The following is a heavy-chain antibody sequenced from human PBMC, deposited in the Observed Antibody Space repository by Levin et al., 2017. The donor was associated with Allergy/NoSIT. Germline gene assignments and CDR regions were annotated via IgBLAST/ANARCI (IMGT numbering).Heavy chain of an antibody. Sequence: GGSLRLSCAASGFTFSSYGMHWVRQAPGKGLEWVAVIWYDGSNKYYADSVKGRFTISRDNSKNTLYLQMNSLRAEDTAVYYCARGGTMVQGVIINDWFDPWGQGTLVTVSS. CDR2: IWYDGSNK. CDR1: GFTFSSYG. D-gene: IGHD3-10*01. J-gene: IGHJ5*02. CDR3: ARGGTMVQGVIINDWFDP. V-gene: IGHV3-33*01.